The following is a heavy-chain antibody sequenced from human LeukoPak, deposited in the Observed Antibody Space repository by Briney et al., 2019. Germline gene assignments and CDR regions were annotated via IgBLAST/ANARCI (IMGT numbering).Heavy chain of an antibody. Sequence: GGSLRLSCAASGFTFGDYAMHWVRQAPGKGLEWVSLISGDGGSTYYADSVKGRFTISRDNSKNSLYLQMNSLRTEDTALYYCAKDIGGLVGIAAAGFDYWGQGTLVTVSS. J-gene: IGHJ4*02. CDR3: AKDIGGLVGIAAAGFDY. CDR2: ISGDGGST. CDR1: GFTFGDYA. V-gene: IGHV3-43*02. D-gene: IGHD6-13*01.